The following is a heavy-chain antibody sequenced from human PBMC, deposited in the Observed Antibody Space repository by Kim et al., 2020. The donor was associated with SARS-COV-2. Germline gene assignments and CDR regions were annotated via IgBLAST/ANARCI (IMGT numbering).Heavy chain of an antibody. Sequence: GGSLRLSCAASGFTFSSYEMNWVRQAPGKGLEWVSYISSSGSTIYYADSVKGRFTISRDNAKNSLYLQMNSLRAEDTAVYYCARDLLNYDILTGYYRGYYFDYWGQGTLVTVSS. CDR1: GFTFSSYE. J-gene: IGHJ4*02. D-gene: IGHD3-9*01. CDR2: ISSSGSTI. CDR3: ARDLLNYDILTGYYRGYYFDY. V-gene: IGHV3-48*03.